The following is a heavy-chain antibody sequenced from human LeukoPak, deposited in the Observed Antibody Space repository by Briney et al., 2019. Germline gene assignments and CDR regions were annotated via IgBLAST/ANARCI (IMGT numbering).Heavy chain of an antibody. D-gene: IGHD6-19*01. Sequence: PGGSLRLSCAAAGFTFNKHWMSWVRRAKGKGLECVAKIREDGSEKHYVDSVKGRFSISRDNAKNSLYLQMNSLRAEDTAVYYCAKDGEWLVLGGQGTLVTVSS. V-gene: IGHV3-7*01. J-gene: IGHJ4*02. CDR3: AKDGEWLVL. CDR1: GFTFNKHW. CDR2: IREDGSEK.